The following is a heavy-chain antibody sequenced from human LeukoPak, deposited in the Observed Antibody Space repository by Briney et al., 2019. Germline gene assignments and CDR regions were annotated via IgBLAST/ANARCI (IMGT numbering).Heavy chain of an antibody. D-gene: IGHD4-17*01. J-gene: IGHJ3*02. CDR3: ARRYGADDAFDI. V-gene: IGHV4-34*01. Sequence: PSETLSLTCAVYGGSFSGYYWSWIRQPPGKGLEWIGEINHSGSTNYNPSLKSRVTISVDTSKNQFSLKLSSVTAADTAVYYCARRYGADDAFDIWGQGTMVTVSS. CDR2: INHSGST. CDR1: GGSFSGYY.